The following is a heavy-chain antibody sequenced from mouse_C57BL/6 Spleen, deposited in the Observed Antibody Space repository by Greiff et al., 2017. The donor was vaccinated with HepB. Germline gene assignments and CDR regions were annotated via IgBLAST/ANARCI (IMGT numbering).Heavy chain of an antibody. D-gene: IGHD2-1*01. Sequence: VQLQQSGAELARPGASVKLSCKASGYTFTSYGISWVKQRTGQGLEWIGEIYPRSGNTYYNEKFKGKATLTADKSSSTAYMELRSLTSEDSAVYFCARNYGNYGYFDVWGTGTTVTVSS. J-gene: IGHJ1*03. V-gene: IGHV1-81*01. CDR1: GYTFTSYG. CDR3: ARNYGNYGYFDV. CDR2: IYPRSGNT.